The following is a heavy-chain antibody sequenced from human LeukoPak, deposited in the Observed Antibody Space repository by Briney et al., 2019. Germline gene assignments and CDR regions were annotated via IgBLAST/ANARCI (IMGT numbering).Heavy chain of an antibody. V-gene: IGHV4-38-2*01. D-gene: IGHD3-3*01. Sequence: PSETLSLTCDVSGYSISSGSYWGWIRQPPGKGLEWIGSIYHSGSTYYTPSLRSRVTISLDPSKNQFSLKVTSVTAADTATYCAAKRAYTFWFADWGQGTLVTVSS. CDR1: GYSISSGSY. J-gene: IGHJ4*02. CDR3: AKRAYTFWFAD. CDR2: IYHSGST.